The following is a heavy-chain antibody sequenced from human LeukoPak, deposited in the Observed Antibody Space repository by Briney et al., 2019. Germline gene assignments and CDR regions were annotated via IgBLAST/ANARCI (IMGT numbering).Heavy chain of an antibody. CDR1: GGSINSHY. D-gene: IGHD6-19*01. J-gene: IGHJ4*02. V-gene: IGHV4-59*08. CDR2: IYYSGSA. Sequence: PSETLSLTCTVSGGSINSHYWSWIRQSLGKGLEWIGDIYYSGSAKYNPSLKSRVTISVDTPKNDLSLRLTSVLAADTAIYYCVRRDNTGWNYFDCWGQGILVTVSS. CDR3: VRRDNTGWNYFDC.